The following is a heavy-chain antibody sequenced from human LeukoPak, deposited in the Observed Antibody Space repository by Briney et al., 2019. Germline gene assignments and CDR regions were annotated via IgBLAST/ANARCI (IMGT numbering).Heavy chain of an antibody. D-gene: IGHD5-24*01. CDR2: IIPLFGTS. J-gene: IGHJ4*02. Sequence: ASVKVSCKASGGTFSTYAINWVRQAPGEGLEWMGRIIPLFGTSNYAQKFQGRVTITTDESTSTAYMELSSLRSEDTAVYYCARARRDGYNFEDYWGQGTLVTVSS. CDR3: ARARRDGYNFEDY. CDR1: GGTFSTYA. V-gene: IGHV1-69*05.